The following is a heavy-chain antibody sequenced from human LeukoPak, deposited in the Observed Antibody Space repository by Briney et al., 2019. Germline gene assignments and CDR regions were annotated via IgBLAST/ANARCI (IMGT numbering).Heavy chain of an antibody. V-gene: IGHV1-18*01. CDR3: ARGVVPDFGVVIIPTDY. Sequence: GASVKVSCKASQYSFSDYAIHWVRQAPGQRLEWMGWISAYNGNTNYAQKLQGRVTMTTDTSTSTAYMELRSLRSDDTAVYYCARGVVPDFGVVIIPTDYWGQGTLVTVSS. D-gene: IGHD3-3*01. CDR2: ISAYNGNT. J-gene: IGHJ4*02. CDR1: QYSFSDYA.